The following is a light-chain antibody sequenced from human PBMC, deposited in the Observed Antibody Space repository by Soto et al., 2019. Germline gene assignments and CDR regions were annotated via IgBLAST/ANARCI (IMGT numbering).Light chain of an antibody. Sequence: QSVLTETGAVSGSPGQSVTISYTGNSIDIGVYKHVSWYQQYPGKAPKLMIYEVSDRPSGVSNRFSGAKSGNTASLTISGLQAEDEADYDCSSYASSRSYVFGTGTKVTVL. CDR3: SSYASSRSYV. CDR2: EVS. J-gene: IGLJ1*01. CDR1: SIDIGVYKH. V-gene: IGLV2-14*03.